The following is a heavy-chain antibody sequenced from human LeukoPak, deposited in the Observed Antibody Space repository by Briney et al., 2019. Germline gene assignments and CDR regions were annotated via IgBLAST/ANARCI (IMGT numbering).Heavy chain of an antibody. J-gene: IGHJ6*02. D-gene: IGHD3-3*01. Sequence: SETLSLTCAVYGGSFSGYYWSWIRQPPGKGLEWIGEINHSGSTNYNPSLKSRVTISVDTSKNQFSLKLSSVTAADTAVYYCARRIPYYDFWSGYSGMDVWGQGTTVTVSS. CDR2: INHSGST. CDR1: GGSFSGYY. V-gene: IGHV4-34*01. CDR3: ARRIPYYDFWSGYSGMDV.